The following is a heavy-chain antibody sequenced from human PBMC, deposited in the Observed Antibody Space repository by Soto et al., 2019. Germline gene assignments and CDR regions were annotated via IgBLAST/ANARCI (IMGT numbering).Heavy chain of an antibody. CDR1: GYTFTSYY. CDR2: INPSGGST. Sequence: ASVKVSCKASGYTFTSYYMHWVRQAPGQGLEWMGIINPSGGSTSYAQKFQGRVTMTRDTSTSTVYMELSSLRSEDTAAYYCARVAATGGHFDYWGQGTLVTVSS. V-gene: IGHV1-46*01. CDR3: ARVAATGGHFDY. D-gene: IGHD6-25*01. J-gene: IGHJ4*02.